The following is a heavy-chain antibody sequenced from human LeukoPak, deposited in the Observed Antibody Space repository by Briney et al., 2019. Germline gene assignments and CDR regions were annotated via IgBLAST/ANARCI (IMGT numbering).Heavy chain of an antibody. CDR3: ARDRASGWLDY. D-gene: IGHD6-19*01. V-gene: IGHV4-59*01. CDR2: IYYSGST. CDR1: GGSISSYY. J-gene: IGHJ4*02. Sequence: SETLSLTCTVSGGSISSYYWSWIRQPPGKGLEWIGYIYYSGSTNYNPSLKSRVIISVDTSKNQFSLKLSSVTAADTAVYYCARDRASGWLDYWGQGTLVTVSS.